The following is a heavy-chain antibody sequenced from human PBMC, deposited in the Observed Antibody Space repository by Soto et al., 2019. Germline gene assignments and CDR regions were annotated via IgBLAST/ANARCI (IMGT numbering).Heavy chain of an antibody. CDR2: IYYSGST. CDR1: GGSISSSSYY. J-gene: IGHJ4*02. D-gene: IGHD7-27*01. Sequence: KPSETLSLTCTVSGGSISSSSYYWGWIRQPPGKGLEWIGSIYYSGSTYYNPSLKSRVTISVDTSKNQFSLKLSSVTAADTAVYYCARRWGTYFDYWGQGTLVTVSS. CDR3: ARRWGTYFDY. V-gene: IGHV4-39*07.